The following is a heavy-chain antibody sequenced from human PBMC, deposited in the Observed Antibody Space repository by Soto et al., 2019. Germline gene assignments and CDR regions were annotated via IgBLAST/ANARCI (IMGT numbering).Heavy chain of an antibody. CDR2: IKQDGSEK. CDR1: GFTFSSFW. Sequence: GGSLRLSCAASGFTFSSFWMSWVSQAPGKGLEWVANIKQDGSEKYYVDSVKGRFTISRDNAKNSLYLQMNSLRAEDTAVYYCARDLRRDGYNYWGQGTLVTVSS. J-gene: IGHJ4*02. V-gene: IGHV3-7*01. CDR3: ARDLRRDGYNY. D-gene: IGHD5-12*01.